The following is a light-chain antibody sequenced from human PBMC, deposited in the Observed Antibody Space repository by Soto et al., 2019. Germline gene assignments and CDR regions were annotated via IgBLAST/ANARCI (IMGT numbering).Light chain of an antibody. CDR2: DAS. CDR3: HQRSNWPRT. CDR1: QSVSSY. Sequence: EIVLTQSPATLSLSPGERDTLSCRASQSVSSYLAWYQQKPGQAPRLLIYDASNRATGIPARFSGSGSGTDFTLTISSLEPEDFAVYYCHQRSNWPRTFGQGTKVEIK. J-gene: IGKJ1*01. V-gene: IGKV3-11*01.